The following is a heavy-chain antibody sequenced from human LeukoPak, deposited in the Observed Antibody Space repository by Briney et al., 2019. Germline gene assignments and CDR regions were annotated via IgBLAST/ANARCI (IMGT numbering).Heavy chain of an antibody. CDR2: IRYDGINK. CDR3: AKGVTNWGYYMDV. V-gene: IGHV3-30*02. CDR1: GFTLSSYG. J-gene: IGHJ6*03. D-gene: IGHD2-21*02. Sequence: GGSLGLSCAASGFTLSSYGMHWVRQAPGKGLEWVAFIRYDGINKYYADSVKGRFTISRDNSKNTLYLQMNSLRAEDTAVYYCAKGVTNWGYYMDVWGKGTTVTVSS.